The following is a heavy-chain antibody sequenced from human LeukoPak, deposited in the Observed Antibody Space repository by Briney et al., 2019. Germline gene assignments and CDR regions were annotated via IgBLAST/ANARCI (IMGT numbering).Heavy chain of an antibody. CDR2: ISAYNGNT. CDR3: ARDGWRHNFWSGYYRDDFDY. J-gene: IGHJ4*02. D-gene: IGHD3-3*01. V-gene: IGHV1-18*01. Sequence: GASMKVSCKASGYTFTSYGISWVRQAPGQGLEWMGWISAYNGNTNYAQKLQGRVTMTTDTSTSTAYMELRSLRSDDTAVYYCARDGWRHNFWSGYYRDDFDYWGQGTLVTVSS. CDR1: GYTFTSYG.